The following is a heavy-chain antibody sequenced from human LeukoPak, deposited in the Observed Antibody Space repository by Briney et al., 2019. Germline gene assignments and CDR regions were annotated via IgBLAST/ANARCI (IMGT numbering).Heavy chain of an antibody. CDR1: GGSFSGYY. CDR2: IYYSGST. Sequence: PSETLSLTCAVYGGSFSGYYWSWIRQPPGKGLEWIGYIYYSGSTNYNPSLKSRVTISVDTSKNQFSLELSSVTAADTAVYYCARGWRDAFDIWGQGTMVTVSS. CDR3: ARGWRDAFDI. V-gene: IGHV4-59*08. J-gene: IGHJ3*02.